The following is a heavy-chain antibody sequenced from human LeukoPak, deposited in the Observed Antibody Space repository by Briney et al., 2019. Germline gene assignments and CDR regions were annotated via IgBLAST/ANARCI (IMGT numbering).Heavy chain of an antibody. J-gene: IGHJ4*02. V-gene: IGHV3-11*06. CDR2: ISSSSSYT. CDR1: GFTFSDYY. CDR3: ARDGGAEAGTFEYYFDY. D-gene: IGHD6-13*01. Sequence: GGSLRLSCAASGFTFSDYYMSWIRQAPGKGLEWVSYISSSSSYTNYADSVKGRFTISRDNAKNSLYLQMNSLRAEDTAVYYCARDGGAEAGTFEYYFDYWGQGTLVTVSS.